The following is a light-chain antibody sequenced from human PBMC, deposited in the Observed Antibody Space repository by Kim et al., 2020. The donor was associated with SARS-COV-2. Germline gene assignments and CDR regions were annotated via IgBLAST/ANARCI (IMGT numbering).Light chain of an antibody. CDR2: KDS. CDR1: VLAKKY. V-gene: IGLV3-27*01. CDR3: YSAADKVV. Sequence: SYELTQSSSVSVSPGQTARITCSGDVLAKKYARWFQQKPGQAPVLVIYKDSERPSGIPERFSGSSSGTTVTLTISWAQVGDEADYYCYSAADKVVFGGGTQLTVL. J-gene: IGLJ2*01.